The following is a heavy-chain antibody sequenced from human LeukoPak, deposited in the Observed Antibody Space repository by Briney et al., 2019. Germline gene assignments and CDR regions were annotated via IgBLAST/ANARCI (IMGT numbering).Heavy chain of an antibody. V-gene: IGHV3-73*01. CDR1: GFTFSGSA. CDR3: TRLPPDSYYYDSSGEFWYYYYYMDV. CDR2: IRSKANSYAT. Sequence: PGGSLRLSCAASGFTFSGSAMHWVRQASGKGLEWVGRIRSKANSYATAYAASVKGRFTISRDDSKNTAYLQMNSLKNEDTAVYSCTRLPPDSYYYDSSGEFWYYYYYMDVWGKGTTVTVSS. J-gene: IGHJ6*03. D-gene: IGHD3-22*01.